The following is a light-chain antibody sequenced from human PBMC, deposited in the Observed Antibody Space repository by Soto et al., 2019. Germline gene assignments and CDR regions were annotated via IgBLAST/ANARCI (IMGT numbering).Light chain of an antibody. Sequence: QSSVTHHASLSGSPGQSVTISCTGTSSDVGGYNYVSWYQQHPGKAPKLMIYEVSNRPSGVSNRFSGSKSGNTASLTISGLQAEDEADYYCSSSTSSITYVFATGTKVTVL. CDR2: EVS. CDR1: SSDVGGYNY. J-gene: IGLJ1*01. V-gene: IGLV2-14*01. CDR3: SSSTSSITYV.